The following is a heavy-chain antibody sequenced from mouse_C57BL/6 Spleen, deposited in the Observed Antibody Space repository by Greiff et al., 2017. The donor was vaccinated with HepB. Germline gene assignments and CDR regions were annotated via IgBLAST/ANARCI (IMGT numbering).Heavy chain of an antibody. CDR3: ARRGNYGSSVRYYFDY. D-gene: IGHD1-1*01. CDR1: GFSLSTFGMG. CDR2: IWWDDDK. Sequence: QVTLKESGPGILQPSQTLSLTCSFSGFSLSTFGMGVGWIRQPSGKGLEWLAHIWWDDDKYYNPALKSRLTISKDTSKNQVFLKIANVDTADTATYYCARRGNYGSSVRYYFDYWGQGTTLTVSS. J-gene: IGHJ2*01. V-gene: IGHV8-8*01.